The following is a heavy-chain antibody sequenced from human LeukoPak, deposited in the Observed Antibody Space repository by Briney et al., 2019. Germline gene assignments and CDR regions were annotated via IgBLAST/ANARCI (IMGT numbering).Heavy chain of an antibody. V-gene: IGHV4-34*01. D-gene: IGHD3-22*01. CDR3: ARATFDSRGDYYEGEY. CDR2: INHSGST. J-gene: IGHJ4*02. Sequence: LETLSLTGAVYGGSLSGYYWNWIRQSPGKGLEWVGDINHSGSTKYNPSLKSRVTISVDTSKTQYSLKLSSVTAGDTAVYYCARATFDSRGDYYEGEYWGQGTLVTVSS. CDR1: GGSLSGYY.